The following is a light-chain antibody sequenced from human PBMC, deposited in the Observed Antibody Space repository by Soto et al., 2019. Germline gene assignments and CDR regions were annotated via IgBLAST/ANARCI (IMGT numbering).Light chain of an antibody. V-gene: IGKV1-5*01. Sequence: DIQMTQSPSTLSASVGDRVTITCRASQSISSWLAWYQQKPGKAPKLLIYDASSLESGVPSRFSGSGSGTEFTLTISSLQPDDFASYYYQHYNSYAITFGQGTRLEVK. CDR1: QSISSW. J-gene: IGKJ5*01. CDR3: QHYNSYAIT. CDR2: DAS.